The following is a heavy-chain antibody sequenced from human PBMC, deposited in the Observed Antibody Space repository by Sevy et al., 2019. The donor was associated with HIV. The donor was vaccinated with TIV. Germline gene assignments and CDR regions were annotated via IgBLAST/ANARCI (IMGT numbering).Heavy chain of an antibody. CDR1: GFTFSNYA. Sequence: GGSLRLSCAASGFTFSNYAINCVRQAPGKGLEWVSRISGSGDSTFYADSVKGRFTISRDNSKNMVHLQMNSLGVEDTAVYYCTKVSEPADICPFYYYAYGMDVWGQGTTVTVSS. CDR3: TKVSEPADICPFYYYAYGMDV. D-gene: IGHD2-2*01. J-gene: IGHJ6*02. CDR2: ISGSGDST. V-gene: IGHV3-23*01.